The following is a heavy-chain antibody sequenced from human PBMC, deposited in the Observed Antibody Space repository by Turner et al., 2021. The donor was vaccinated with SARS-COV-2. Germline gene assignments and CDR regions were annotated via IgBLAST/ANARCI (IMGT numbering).Heavy chain of an antibody. V-gene: IGHV3-23*01. CDR3: AKTRDYYYDSSDYPDY. J-gene: IGHJ4*02. D-gene: IGHD3-22*01. Sequence: EVQLLESGGGLVQLGGSLRLSCAASRFNFNQYAMAWVRQAPGKGLEWVSVISGSGSYTYYADSVKGRVTISRDNSKNTLYLQVNSLRAEDTAVYYCAKTRDYYYDSSDYPDYWGQGTLVTVSS. CDR1: RFNFNQYA. CDR2: ISGSGSYT.